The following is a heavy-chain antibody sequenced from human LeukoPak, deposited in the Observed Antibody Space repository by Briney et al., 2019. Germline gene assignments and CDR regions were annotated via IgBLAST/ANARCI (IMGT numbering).Heavy chain of an antibody. J-gene: IGHJ4*02. CDR3: AREGGDNGIFYFDS. D-gene: IGHD2-8*01. CDR1: GFTFSSYW. V-gene: IGHV3-7*01. Sequence: GGSLRLSCAASGFTFSSYWMSWVRQAPGKGLEWVANINQDGSEKYYVDSVKGRFTISRDNAKNSLYLQMNSLRAEDTAVYYCAREGGDNGIFYFDSWGQGTRVTVSS. CDR2: INQDGSEK.